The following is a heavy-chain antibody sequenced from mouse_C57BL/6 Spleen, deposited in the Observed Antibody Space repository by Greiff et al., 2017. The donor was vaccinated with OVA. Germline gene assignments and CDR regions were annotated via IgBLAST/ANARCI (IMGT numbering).Heavy chain of an antibody. J-gene: IGHJ2*01. V-gene: IGHV1-50*01. CDR2: IDPSDSYT. D-gene: IGHD2-4*01. CDR1: GYTFTSYW. CDR3: ARSDDYDFDY. Sequence: QVQLKQPGAELVKPGASVKLSCKASGYTFTSYWMQWVKQRPGQGLEWIGEIDPSDSYTNYNQKFKGKATLTVDTSSSTAYMQLSSLTSEDSAVYYCARSDDYDFDYWGQGTTLTVSS.